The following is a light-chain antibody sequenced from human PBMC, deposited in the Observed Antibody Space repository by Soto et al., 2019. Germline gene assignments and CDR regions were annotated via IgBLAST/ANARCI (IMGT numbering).Light chain of an antibody. CDR1: SSDVRDSEY. J-gene: IGLJ3*02. CDR2: DVT. Sequence: QSALTQPRSVSGSPGQSVTISCTGTSSDVRDSEYVSWYQQHADQDPKLIIYDVTARPSGVPDRFSGSKSGNTASLTISGLQPEDEADYYCCSFAGSYSWVFGGGTKLTVL. CDR3: CSFAGSYSWV. V-gene: IGLV2-11*01.